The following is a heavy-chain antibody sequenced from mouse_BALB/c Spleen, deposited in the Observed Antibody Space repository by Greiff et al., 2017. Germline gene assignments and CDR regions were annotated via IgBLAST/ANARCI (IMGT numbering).Heavy chain of an antibody. Sequence: DVKLVESGGGLVQPGGSRKLSCAASGFTFNSSGMHWVRQAPEKGLGWVAYISSGSSTIYYADTVKGRFTISRDNPKNTLFLQMTSLRSEDTAMYYCARSGAMDYWGQGTSVTVSS. CDR3: ARSGAMDY. V-gene: IGHV5-17*02. CDR1: GFTFNSSG. J-gene: IGHJ4*01. CDR2: ISSGSSTI.